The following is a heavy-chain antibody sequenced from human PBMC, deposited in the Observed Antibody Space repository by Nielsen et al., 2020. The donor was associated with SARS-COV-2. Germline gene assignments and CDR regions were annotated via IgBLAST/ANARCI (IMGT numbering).Heavy chain of an antibody. D-gene: IGHD5-18*01. CDR3: AKSEGAMDDAFDI. CDR2: INWNGGST. J-gene: IGHJ3*02. CDR1: GFTFDDYG. V-gene: IGHV3-20*01. Sequence: GESLKISCAASGFTFDDYGMSWVRQAPGKGLEWVSGINWNGGSTGYADSVKGRFTISRDNAKNSLYLQMNSLRAEDTALYHCAKSEGAMDDAFDIWGQGTMVTVSS.